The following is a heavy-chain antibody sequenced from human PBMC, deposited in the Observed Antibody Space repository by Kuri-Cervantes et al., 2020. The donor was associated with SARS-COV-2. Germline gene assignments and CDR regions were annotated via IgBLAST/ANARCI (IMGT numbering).Heavy chain of an antibody. CDR3: AKDGDCSSTSCYYMDV. J-gene: IGHJ6*03. V-gene: IGHV3-48*01. D-gene: IGHD2-2*01. CDR1: GFTFSSYS. CDR2: ISSSSSTI. Sequence: GGSLRLSCAASGFTFSSYSMNWVRQAPGKGLEWVSYISSSSSTIYYADSVKGRFTISRDNAKNSLYLQMNSLRAEDTALYYCAKDGDCSSTSCYYMDVWGKGTTVTVSS.